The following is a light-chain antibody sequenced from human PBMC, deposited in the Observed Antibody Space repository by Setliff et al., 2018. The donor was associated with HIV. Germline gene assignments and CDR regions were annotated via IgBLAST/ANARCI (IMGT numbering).Light chain of an antibody. V-gene: IGLV2-8*01. J-gene: IGLJ1*01. CDR2: DVS. CDR1: SSDVGAYNF. Sequence: QSALAQPRSVSGSPGQSVTFSCTGSSSDVGAYNFVSWYQQHPGKAPKLIIYDVSKRPSGVPDRFSGSKSGNTASLTVSGLQAEDEADYYCSSYAGSNNYVFGTGTKVTVL. CDR3: SSYAGSNNYV.